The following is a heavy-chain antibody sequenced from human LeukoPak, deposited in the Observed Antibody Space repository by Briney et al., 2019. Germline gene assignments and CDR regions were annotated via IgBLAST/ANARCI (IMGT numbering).Heavy chain of an antibody. Sequence: GGSLRLSCAASGFTFSSYGMHWVRQAPGKGLEWVAAIWYDGSIQYYADSVKGRFTISRDNSKNTLYLQMDSLRAADTAVYYCARSYPFSFFRPLFDYWGQGTLVTVSS. J-gene: IGHJ4*02. V-gene: IGHV3-33*01. CDR1: GFTFSSYG. D-gene: IGHD3-16*01. CDR2: IWYDGSIQ. CDR3: ARSYPFSFFRPLFDY.